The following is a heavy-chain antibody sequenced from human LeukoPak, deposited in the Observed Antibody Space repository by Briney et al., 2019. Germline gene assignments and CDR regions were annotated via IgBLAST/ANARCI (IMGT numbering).Heavy chain of an antibody. Sequence: KTSETLSLTCTVSGGSISSSSYYWGWIRQPPGKGLEWIGSIYYSGSTYYSPSLKSRVTISVYTSKNQFSLKLSSVTAADTAVHSCARPWDSTSWYGGWFDPWGQGPLVTVSS. CDR2: IYYSGST. CDR3: ARPWDSTSWYGGWFDP. J-gene: IGHJ5*02. V-gene: IGHV4-39*01. D-gene: IGHD6-13*01. CDR1: GGSISSSSYY.